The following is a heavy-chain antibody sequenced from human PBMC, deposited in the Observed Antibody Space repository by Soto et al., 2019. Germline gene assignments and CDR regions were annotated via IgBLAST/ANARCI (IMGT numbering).Heavy chain of an antibody. J-gene: IGHJ3*02. CDR2: IYPGDSDT. D-gene: IGHD3-3*02. V-gene: IGHV5-51*01. CDR1: GYSFTTYW. Sequence: GASLKISCKGSGYSFTTYWIGWVRQMPGKGLEWMGIIYPGDSDTRYSPSFQGQVTISADKSINTAYLQWSSLKASDTAMYYCARQTFPQILAGTSPFDIWGQGTMVTVSS. CDR3: ARQTFPQILAGTSPFDI.